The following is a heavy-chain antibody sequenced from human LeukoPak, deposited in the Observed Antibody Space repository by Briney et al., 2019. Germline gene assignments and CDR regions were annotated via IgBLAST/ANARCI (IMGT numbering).Heavy chain of an antibody. CDR2: MNPNSGNT. D-gene: IGHD3-9*01. Sequence: ASVKVSCKASGYTFTSYDINWVRQATGQGLEWMGWMNPNSGNTGYAQKFQGRVTMTRNTSISTAYMELSSLRSEDTAVYYCASTLRYFDSAHDRNAFDIWGQGTMVTVSS. J-gene: IGHJ3*02. V-gene: IGHV1-8*01. CDR1: GYTFTSYD. CDR3: ASTLRYFDSAHDRNAFDI.